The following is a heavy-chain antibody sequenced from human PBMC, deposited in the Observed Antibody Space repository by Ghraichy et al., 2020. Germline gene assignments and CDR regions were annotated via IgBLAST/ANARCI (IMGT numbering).Heavy chain of an antibody. V-gene: IGHV3-66*02. J-gene: IGHJ4*02. D-gene: IGHD7-27*01. CDR2: IYSGGST. CDR1: GFTVSSNY. CDR3: ARSPKGNLGTPLDY. Sequence: GESLNISCAASGFTVSSNYMSWVRQAPGKGLEWVSVIYSGGSTYYADSVKGRFTISRDNSKNTLYLQMNSLRAEDTAVYYCARSPKGNLGTPLDYWGQGTLVTVSS.